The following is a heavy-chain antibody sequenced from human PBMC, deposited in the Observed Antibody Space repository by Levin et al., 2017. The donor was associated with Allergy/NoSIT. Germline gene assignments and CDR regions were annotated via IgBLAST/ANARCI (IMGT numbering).Heavy chain of an antibody. D-gene: IGHD6-19*01. CDR1: GFIFSSKA. V-gene: IGHV3-30-3*01. J-gene: IGHJ4*02. CDR2: ISDDGSNK. Sequence: GGSLRLSCAASGFIFSSKAMHWVRQAPGKGLEWVADISDDGSNKNYADSVKGRFTISRDISKSTLYLQMDSLRVEDTAVYYCARGSDPGWGVDYWGQGTLVTVSS. CDR3: ARGSDPGWGVDY.